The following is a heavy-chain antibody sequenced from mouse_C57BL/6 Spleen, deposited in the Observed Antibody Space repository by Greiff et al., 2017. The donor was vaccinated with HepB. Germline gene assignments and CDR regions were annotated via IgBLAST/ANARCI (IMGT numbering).Heavy chain of an antibody. Sequence: EVMLVESGGGLVKPGGSLKLSCAASGFTFSDYGMHWVRQAPEKGLEWVAYISSGSSTIYYADTVKGRFTISRDNAKNTPFLQMTSLRSEDTAMYYCARPLYAMDYWGQGTSVTVSS. CDR1: GFTFSDYG. J-gene: IGHJ4*01. CDR3: ARPLYAMDY. CDR2: ISSGSSTI. V-gene: IGHV5-17*01.